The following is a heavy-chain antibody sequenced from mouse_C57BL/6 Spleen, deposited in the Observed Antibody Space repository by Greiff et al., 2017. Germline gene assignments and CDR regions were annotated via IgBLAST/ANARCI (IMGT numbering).Heavy chain of an antibody. J-gene: IGHJ2*01. V-gene: IGHV1-64*01. D-gene: IGHD1-1*01. Sequence: QVQLQQPGAELVKPGASVKLSCKASGYTFTSYWMHWVKQRPGQGLEWIGMIHPNGGSTNYNEKFKSKATLTVDKSSSTAYMQLSSLTSEDSAVYYCARLTTVVAGFDYWGQGTTLTVSS. CDR3: ARLTTVVAGFDY. CDR2: IHPNGGST. CDR1: GYTFTSYW.